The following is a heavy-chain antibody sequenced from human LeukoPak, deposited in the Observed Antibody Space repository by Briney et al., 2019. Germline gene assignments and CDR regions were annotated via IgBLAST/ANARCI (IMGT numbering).Heavy chain of an antibody. CDR3: ARQPRNWNDFLDY. V-gene: IGHV4-39*01. J-gene: IGHJ4*02. CDR1: GGSISSSSYY. Sequence: PSETLSLTCTVSGGSISSSSYYWGWIRQPPGKGLEWIGSIYYSGRTYYNPSLKSRVTISVDTSKNQLSLKLSSVTAADTAVYHCARQPRNWNDFLDYWGQGTLVTVSS. D-gene: IGHD1-1*01. CDR2: IYYSGRT.